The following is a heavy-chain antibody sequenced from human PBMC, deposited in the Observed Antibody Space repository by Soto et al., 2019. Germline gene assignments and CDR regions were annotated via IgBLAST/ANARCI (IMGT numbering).Heavy chain of an antibody. Sequence: GGSLRLSCAASGFTFSNAWMNWVRQAPGKGLEWVGRIKSKTDGGTTDYAAPVKGRFTISRDDSKNTLYLQMNSLKTEDTAVYYCTTEGTYYYDSSGYYYLDYWGQGTLVTVSS. D-gene: IGHD3-22*01. CDR2: IKSKTDGGTT. J-gene: IGHJ4*02. CDR1: GFTFSNAW. CDR3: TTEGTYYYDSSGYYYLDY. V-gene: IGHV3-15*07.